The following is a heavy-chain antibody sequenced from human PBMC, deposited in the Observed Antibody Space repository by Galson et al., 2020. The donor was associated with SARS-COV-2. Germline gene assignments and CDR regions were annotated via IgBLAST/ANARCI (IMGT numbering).Heavy chain of an antibody. J-gene: IGHJ4*02. Sequence: GGSLRLSCEAYGLTFSSYAMSWVSQAPGKGLEWVSAISGSGGSTYYAASVKGRFTISRDNSKNTLYLQMNSLRAEDTAVYYCAKTPPLRPNYYFDYWGQGTLVTVSS. CDR3: AKTPPLRPNYYFDY. V-gene: IGHV3-23*01. CDR1: GLTFSSYA. CDR2: ISGSGGST. D-gene: IGHD4-17*01.